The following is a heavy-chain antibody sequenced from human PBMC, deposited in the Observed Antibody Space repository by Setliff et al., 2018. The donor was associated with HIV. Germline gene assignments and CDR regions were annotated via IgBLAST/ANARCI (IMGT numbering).Heavy chain of an antibody. CDR1: GYSITNNNY. D-gene: IGHD3-3*01. CDR3: ARCYYNLWSGYPLDYMDV. CDR2: INYSGST. Sequence: SETLSLTCTVSGYSITNNNYWGWIRQPPEKGLEWIGKINYSGSTDYNSSLRSRVTMSVGTSKNQFSLKLSSVTAADTAVYYCARCYYNLWSGYPLDYMDVWGKGTTVTVSS. J-gene: IGHJ6*03. V-gene: IGHV4-38-2*02.